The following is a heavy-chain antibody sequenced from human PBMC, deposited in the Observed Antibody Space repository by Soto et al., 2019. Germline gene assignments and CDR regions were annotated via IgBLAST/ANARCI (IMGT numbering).Heavy chain of an antibody. CDR2: IYHSGST. CDR3: ARVPDR. Sequence: PSETLSLTRGVAGDSISRGGFSWSWIRQPPGKGLEWIGYIYHSGSTYYNPSLKSRVTISVDRSKNQFSLKLSSVTAADTAVYYCARVPDRWGQGTLVTVSS. J-gene: IGHJ5*02. D-gene: IGHD2-2*01. CDR1: GDSISRGGFS. V-gene: IGHV4-30-2*01.